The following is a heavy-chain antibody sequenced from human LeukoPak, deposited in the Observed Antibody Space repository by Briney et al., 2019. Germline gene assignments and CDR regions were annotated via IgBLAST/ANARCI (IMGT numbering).Heavy chain of an antibody. CDR3: ATGGYNWNDVAGWFDP. J-gene: IGHJ5*02. V-gene: IGHV1-24*01. Sequence: ASVKVSCKVSGYTLTELSMHGLRKAPGKGLGGMGGFDPEDGETIYAQKFQGRVTMTEDTSTDTAYMELSSLRSEDTAVYYCATGGYNWNDVAGWFDPWGQGTLVTVSS. CDR1: GYTLTELS. D-gene: IGHD1-1*01. CDR2: FDPEDGET.